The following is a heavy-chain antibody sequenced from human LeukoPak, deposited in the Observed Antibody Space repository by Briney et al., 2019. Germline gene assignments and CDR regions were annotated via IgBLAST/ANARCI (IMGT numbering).Heavy chain of an antibody. CDR1: GFTFSTYS. CDR2: MSSGSSFI. D-gene: IGHD3-10*02. V-gene: IGHV3-21*01. J-gene: IGHJ6*04. Sequence: PGGSLRLSCAASGFTFSTYSMNWVRQAPGKGLEWVSSMSSGSSFIYYADSVKGRFTISRDNAKNSLYLQMNSLRAEDTAVYYCAELGITMIGGVWGKGTTVTISS. CDR3: AELGITMIGGV.